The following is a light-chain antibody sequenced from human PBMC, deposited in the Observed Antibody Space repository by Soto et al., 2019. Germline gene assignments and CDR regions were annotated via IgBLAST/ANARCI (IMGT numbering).Light chain of an antibody. CDR2: EVT. CDR1: SSDVGAYNY. J-gene: IGLJ2*01. V-gene: IGLV2-8*01. Sequence: QSALTRPPSASGSPGQSVTISCTGTSSDVGAYNYVSWYQQHPGKAPKLMIYEVTKRPSGVPDRFSGSKSGNTASLTVSGLQAEDEADYYCSSYAGSKNLVFGGGTKLTVL. CDR3: SSYAGSKNLV.